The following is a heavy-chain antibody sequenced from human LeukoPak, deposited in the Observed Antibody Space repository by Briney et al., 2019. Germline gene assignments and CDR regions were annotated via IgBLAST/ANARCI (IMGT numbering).Heavy chain of an antibody. V-gene: IGHV3-21*01. CDR3: ARGEYPHAFDI. CDR2: ISSFSSYI. CDR1: GFTFSSYA. Sequence: GGSLRLSCAASGFTFSSYAMSWVRQAPGKGLEWVSSISSFSSYIYYADSVKGRFTISRDNAKNSLYLQMSSLRVEDTALYYCARGEYPHAFDIWGQGTMVSVSS. J-gene: IGHJ3*02. D-gene: IGHD2-2*02.